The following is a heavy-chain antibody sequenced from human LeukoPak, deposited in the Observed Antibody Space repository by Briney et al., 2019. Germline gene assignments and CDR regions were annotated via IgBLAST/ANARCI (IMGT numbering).Heavy chain of an antibody. CDR2: ISWDGGST. D-gene: IGHD1-26*01. V-gene: IGHV3-43*01. CDR1: GFTFDDYT. Sequence: GGSLRLSCAASGFTFDDYTMHWVRQAPGKGLEWVSLISWDGGSTYYADSVKGRFTISRDNSKNTLYLQMNSLRVEDTAVYYCAKLHYESGSYRHFDYWGQGTLVTVSS. CDR3: AKLHYESGSYRHFDY. J-gene: IGHJ4*02.